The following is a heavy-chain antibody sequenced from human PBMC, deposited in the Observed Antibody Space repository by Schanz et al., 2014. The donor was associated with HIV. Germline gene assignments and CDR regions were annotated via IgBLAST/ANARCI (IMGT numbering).Heavy chain of an antibody. V-gene: IGHV3-48*01. J-gene: IGHJ5*02. Sequence: DVNLVESGGGLVQPGGSLRLSCAASGFSFSSYSMNWVRQAPGKGLEWVSYISSSSSTIYYADSVKGRFTISRDNSKNTLYLQMNSLRAEDTAVYYCAREYYSRNWNWFDPWGQGTLVTVSS. CDR3: AREYYSRNWNWFDP. D-gene: IGHD6-13*01. CDR1: GFSFSSYS. CDR2: ISSSSSTI.